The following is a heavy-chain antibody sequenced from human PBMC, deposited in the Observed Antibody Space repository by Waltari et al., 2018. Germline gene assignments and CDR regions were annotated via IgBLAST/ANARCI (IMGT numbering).Heavy chain of an antibody. CDR3: ARDHAPRSNDFWSGYCDY. J-gene: IGHJ4*02. Sequence: EVQLVESGGGLVKPGGSLRLSCAASGFTFSSYSMNWVRQAPGKGLEWVSSISSSSRYIYYADSVQGRFTISRDNAKSSLDLQMNSLRAEDTAVYYCARDHAPRSNDFWSGYCDYWGQGTLVAVSS. V-gene: IGHV3-21*01. CDR2: ISSSSRYI. CDR1: GFTFSSYS. D-gene: IGHD3-3*01.